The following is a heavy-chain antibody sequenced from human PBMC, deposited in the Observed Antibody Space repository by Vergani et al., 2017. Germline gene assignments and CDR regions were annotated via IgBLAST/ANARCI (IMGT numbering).Heavy chain of an antibody. CDR2: ISGSGDTT. D-gene: IGHD6-6*01. CDR1: GFTVSSNY. J-gene: IGHJ4*02. V-gene: IGHV3-23*04. CDR3: AKEGRSIAGRIDY. Sequence: EVQLVESGGGLVQPGGSLRLSCAASGFTVSSNYMSWVRQAPGKGLVWVSVISGSGDTTYYADSVKGRFTISRDNSKNTLYLQMNSLRVEDTAVYYCAKEGRSIAGRIDYWGQGTLVTVSS.